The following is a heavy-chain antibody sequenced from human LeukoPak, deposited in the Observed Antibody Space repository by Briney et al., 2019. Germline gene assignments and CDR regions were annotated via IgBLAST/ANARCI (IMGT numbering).Heavy chain of an antibody. Sequence: GGSLRLSCAASGFTVSSNYMSWVRQAPGKGLEWVSVIYSDGSTYYADSVKGRFTISRDNSKNTPYLQMNSLRAEDTAVYYCARRYNWNYVDYWGQGTLVTVSS. V-gene: IGHV3-66*04. D-gene: IGHD1-20*01. CDR1: GFTVSSNY. J-gene: IGHJ4*02. CDR3: ARRYNWNYVDY. CDR2: IYSDGST.